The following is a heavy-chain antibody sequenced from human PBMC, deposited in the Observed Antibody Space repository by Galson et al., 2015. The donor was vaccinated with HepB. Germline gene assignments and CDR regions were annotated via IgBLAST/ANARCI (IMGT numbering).Heavy chain of an antibody. D-gene: IGHD5-12*01. CDR3: VFLRGYDLKPLDY. J-gene: IGHJ4*02. Sequence: SVKVSCKASGYTFIRYGISWVRQAPGQGLEWMGWITTYNGNAIYAQKLQGRVTMTTDTSTSTAYMELRSLRAEDTAVYYCVFLRGYDLKPLDYWGQGTLVTVSS. V-gene: IGHV1-18*01. CDR1: GYTFIRYG. CDR2: ITTYNGNA.